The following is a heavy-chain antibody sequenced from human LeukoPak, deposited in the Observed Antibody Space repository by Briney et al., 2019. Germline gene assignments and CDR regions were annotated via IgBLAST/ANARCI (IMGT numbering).Heavy chain of an antibody. V-gene: IGHV4-34*01. Sequence: SETLSLTCAVYGGSFSGYYWSWIRQPPGKELEWIGEINLSGSTNYNPSLKSRVTISVDTSKNQFSLELNSVTPADTAVYYCARGGNYWPQWWFDPWGRGTLVSVSS. J-gene: IGHJ5*02. CDR1: GGSFSGYY. D-gene: IGHD1-26*01. CDR2: INLSGST. CDR3: ARGGNYWPQWWFDP.